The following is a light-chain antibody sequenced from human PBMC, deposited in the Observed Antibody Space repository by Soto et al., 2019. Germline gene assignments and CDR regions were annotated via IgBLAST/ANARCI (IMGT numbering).Light chain of an antibody. J-gene: IGKJ4*01. Sequence: DIQMTQSPSTLSASVGDRVTITCRASQSISSWLAWYQQKPGKAPKLLIYDASALPRGVPSRFSGSGSGTEFILTISSLQPDDFATYYCQQYDDYPLTFGGGTKVDI. V-gene: IGKV1-5*01. CDR1: QSISSW. CDR2: DAS. CDR3: QQYDDYPLT.